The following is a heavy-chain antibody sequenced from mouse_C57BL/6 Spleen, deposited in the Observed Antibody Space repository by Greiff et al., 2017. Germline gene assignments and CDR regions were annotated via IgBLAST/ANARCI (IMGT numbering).Heavy chain of an antibody. CDR1: GYTFTDYN. D-gene: IGHD2-4*01. J-gene: IGHJ3*01. V-gene: IGHV1-18*01. CDR2: INPNNGGT. CDR3: AREDDYDGFAY. Sequence: VQLQQSGPELVKPGASVKIPCKASGYTFTDYNMDWVKQSHGKSLEWIGDINPNNGGTIYNQKFKGKATLTVDKSSSTAYMELRSLTSEDTAVYYCAREDDYDGFAYWGQGTLVTVSA.